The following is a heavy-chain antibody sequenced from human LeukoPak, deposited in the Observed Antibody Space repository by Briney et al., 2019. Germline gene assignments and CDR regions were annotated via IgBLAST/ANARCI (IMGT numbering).Heavy chain of an antibody. CDR2: ISAYNGNT. D-gene: IGHD6-13*01. V-gene: IGHV1-18*04. Sequence: ASVKVSCKASGYTFTSYGISWVRQAPGQGLEWMGWISAYNGNTNYAQKLQGRVTMTTDTSTSTAYMELRSLRSDDTAVYYCARFEKQQPLGFYYYYGTDVWGKGTTVTVSS. CDR3: ARFEKQQPLGFYYYYGTDV. CDR1: GYTFTSYG. J-gene: IGHJ6*04.